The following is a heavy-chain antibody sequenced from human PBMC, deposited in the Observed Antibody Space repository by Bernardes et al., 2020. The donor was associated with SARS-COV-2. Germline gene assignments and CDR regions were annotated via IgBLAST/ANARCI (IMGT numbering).Heavy chain of an antibody. CDR2: IYFSGST. D-gene: IGHD3-10*01. CDR3: ALGRDYFDY. V-gene: IGHV4-59*01. CDR1: GDSISSYY. J-gene: IGHJ4*02. Sequence: ETLSLTCTVSGDSISSYYWSWIRQSPGKRLEWIGYIYFSGSTNYNPSLKSRVTISVDTSKNQFSLKLSSVTAADTAVYYCALGRDYFDYWGQGTLVTVSS.